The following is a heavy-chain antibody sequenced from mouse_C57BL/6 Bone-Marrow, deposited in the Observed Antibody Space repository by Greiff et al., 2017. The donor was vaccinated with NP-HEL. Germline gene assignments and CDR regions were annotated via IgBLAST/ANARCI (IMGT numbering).Heavy chain of an antibody. Sequence: QVQLKESGAELARPGASVKLSCKASGYTFTSYGISWVKQRTGQGLEWIGEIYPRSGNTYYNEKFKGKATLTADKSSSTAYMELRSLTSEDSAVYFCARAYPYYAIDYWGQGTSVTVSS. D-gene: IGHD2-10*01. CDR1: GYTFTSYG. CDR2: IYPRSGNT. V-gene: IGHV1-81*01. CDR3: ARAYPYYAIDY. J-gene: IGHJ4*01.